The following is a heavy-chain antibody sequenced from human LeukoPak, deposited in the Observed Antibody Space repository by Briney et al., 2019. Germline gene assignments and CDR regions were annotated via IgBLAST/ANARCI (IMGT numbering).Heavy chain of an antibody. D-gene: IGHD1-26*01. J-gene: IGHJ4*02. Sequence: SQTLSLTCAISGDSVSSDSAAWNWIRQSPSRGLEWLGRTYYRSKWHNDYAVSVKSRITINPDTSKNQFSLQLNSVTPEDTAVYYCASDWYSGNDYSFDTWGQGTLVTVSS. CDR3: ASDWYSGNDYSFDT. CDR2: TYYRSKWHN. V-gene: IGHV6-1*01. CDR1: GDSVSSDSAA.